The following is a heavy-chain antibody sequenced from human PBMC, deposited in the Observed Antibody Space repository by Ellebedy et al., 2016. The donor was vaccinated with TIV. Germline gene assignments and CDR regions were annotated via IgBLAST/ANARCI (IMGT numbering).Heavy chain of an antibody. CDR2: IYYSGFT. D-gene: IGHD1-26*01. CDR3: ATTTLTPGYFFDL. V-gene: IGHV4-39*07. CDR1: GDSISRSSYY. Sequence: SETLSLTCTVSGDSISRSSYYWAWIRQPPGKGLEWIASIYYSGFTYYNPSLKSRVTISVDTSKSQFSLNLRSVTAADTAVYYCATTTLTPGYFFDLWGRGTVVTVSS. J-gene: IGHJ2*01.